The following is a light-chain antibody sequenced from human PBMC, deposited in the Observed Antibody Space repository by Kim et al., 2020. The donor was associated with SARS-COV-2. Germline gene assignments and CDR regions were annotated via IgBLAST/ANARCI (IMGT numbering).Light chain of an antibody. CDR2: DVS. V-gene: IGLV2-14*03. CDR1: NSDVGAYNY. Sequence: QSVLTQPASVSGSPGQSITISCTGTNSDVGAYNYVSWYQQFPDKAPKLLTFDVSKRPSGVSNRFSGSKSGNTASLTISGVQAEDEADYYCAAYNTSDTLVFGGGTQLTVL. J-gene: IGLJ2*01. CDR3: AAYNTSDTLV.